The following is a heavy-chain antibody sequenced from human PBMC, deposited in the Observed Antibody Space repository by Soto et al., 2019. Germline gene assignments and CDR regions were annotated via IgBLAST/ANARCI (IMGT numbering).Heavy chain of an antibody. D-gene: IGHD5-12*01. Sequence: QITLKESGPTLVKPTQTLTLTCTFSGFSLSTSGVGVGWIRQPPGKALEWLALIYWDDDKRYSPSLKSRLTTTKDTSKNQVVLTMTTMDPVDTATYYCAHVYGGYDNFDYWGQGTLVTVSS. V-gene: IGHV2-5*02. J-gene: IGHJ4*02. CDR2: IYWDDDK. CDR3: AHVYGGYDNFDY. CDR1: GFSLSTSGVG.